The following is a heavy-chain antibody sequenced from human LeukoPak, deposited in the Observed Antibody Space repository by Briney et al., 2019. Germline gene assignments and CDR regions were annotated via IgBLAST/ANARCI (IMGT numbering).Heavy chain of an antibody. CDR2: IYHSGST. Sequence: SETLSLTCAVSGYSISGGYYWGWIRPPPGKGLEWIRSIYHSGSTYYNPSLKSRVTISVDTSKNQFSLKLSSVTAADTAVYYCARCSLGGRFLPNYFAYWGQGTLVPVSS. D-gene: IGHD2-15*01. J-gene: IGHJ4*02. CDR1: GYSISGGYY. CDR3: ARCSLGGRFLPNYFAY. V-gene: IGHV4-38-2*01.